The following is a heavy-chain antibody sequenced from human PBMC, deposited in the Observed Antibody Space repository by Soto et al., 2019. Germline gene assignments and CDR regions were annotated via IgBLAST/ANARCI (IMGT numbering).Heavy chain of an antibody. CDR1: GYTFAGYY. D-gene: IGHD2-15*01. CDR3: ARDGGVVAALDV. J-gene: IGHJ6*02. V-gene: IGHV1-2*02. CDR2: INPNSGGT. Sequence: ASVKVSCKASGYTFAGYYMHWVRQAPGQGLEWMGWINPNSGGTNYAQKFQGRVTMTRDTSISTAYMELSRLRSDDTAVYYCARDGGVVAALDVWGQGTTVTVSS.